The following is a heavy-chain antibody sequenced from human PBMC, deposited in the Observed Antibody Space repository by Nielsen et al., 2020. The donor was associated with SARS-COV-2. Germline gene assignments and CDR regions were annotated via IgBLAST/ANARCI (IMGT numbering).Heavy chain of an antibody. Sequence: SLKISCAASGFTFDDYPMYWVRQAPGKGLEWVSGISWNSNSIGYADSVKGRFTISRDNGKNSLYLQMNSLRAEDTAVYYCAAFGEASYYYYYYMDVWGKGTTVTVSS. CDR3: AAFGEASYYYYYYMDV. J-gene: IGHJ6*03. CDR1: GFTFDDYP. D-gene: IGHD3-10*01. CDR2: ISWNSNSI. V-gene: IGHV3-9*01.